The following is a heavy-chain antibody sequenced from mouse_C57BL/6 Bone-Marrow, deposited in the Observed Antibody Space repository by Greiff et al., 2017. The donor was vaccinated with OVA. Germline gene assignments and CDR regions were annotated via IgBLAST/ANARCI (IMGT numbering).Heavy chain of an antibody. J-gene: IGHJ3*01. CDR1: EYEFPSHD. Sequence: EVQGVEPGGGLVQPGESLKLSCESNEYEFPSHDMSWVRKTPEKRLALVAAINSDGGSTYYPDTMERRFIISRDNTKKTLYLQMSSLRSEDTALDYCARHWTVVESAYWGQGTLVTVSA. CDR3: ARHWTVVESAY. V-gene: IGHV5-2*01. CDR2: INSDGGST. D-gene: IGHD1-1*01.